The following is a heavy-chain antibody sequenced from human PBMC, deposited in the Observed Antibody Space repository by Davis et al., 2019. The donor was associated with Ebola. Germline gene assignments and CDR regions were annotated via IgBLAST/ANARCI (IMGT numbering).Heavy chain of an antibody. V-gene: IGHV1-69*10. CDR3: ARGGTWNLDYGMDV. Sequence: AASVKVSCKASGGTFSSDGISWVRQAPGQGLEWMGGIIPIVGIANYAPKFQGRVTITADKSTSTANMEVNSLRSEDTAVYYCARGGTWNLDYGMDVWGQGTTVTVSS. CDR2: IIPIVGIA. J-gene: IGHJ6*02. D-gene: IGHD1-1*01. CDR1: GGTFSSDG.